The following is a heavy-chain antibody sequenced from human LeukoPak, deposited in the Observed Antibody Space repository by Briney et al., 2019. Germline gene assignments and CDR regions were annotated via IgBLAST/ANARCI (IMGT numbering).Heavy chain of an antibody. J-gene: IGHJ4*02. CDR3: VKTIAVAAAQVPFDY. D-gene: IGHD6-19*01. CDR1: GLTFSGSA. CDR2: IRSKANSYAT. Sequence: SGGSLRLSCAASGLTFSGSAMHWVRQASGKGLEWVGRIRSKANSYATAYATSVKGRFTISRDDSKNTAYLQMNSLKTEDTAVYYCVKTIAVAAAQVPFDYWGQGTLVTVSS. V-gene: IGHV3-73*01.